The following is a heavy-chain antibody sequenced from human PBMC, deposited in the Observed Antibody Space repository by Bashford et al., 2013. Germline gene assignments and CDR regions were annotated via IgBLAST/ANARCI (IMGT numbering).Heavy chain of an antibody. CDR2: INPNSGAT. D-gene: IGHD3-10*01. Sequence: ASVKVSCKASGYTFTSYYMHWVRQAPGQGLEWMGRINPNSGATNYAQNFQDRVTMTRDTSISTAYMELSRLRSDDTAIYYCARIPYGSERPYWFDPWGQGTLVTVSS. CDR1: GYTFTSYY. CDR3: ARIPYGSERPYWFDP. V-gene: IGHV1-2*06. J-gene: IGHJ5*02.